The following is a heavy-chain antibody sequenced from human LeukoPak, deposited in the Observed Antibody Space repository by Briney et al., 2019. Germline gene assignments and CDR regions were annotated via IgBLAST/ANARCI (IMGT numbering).Heavy chain of an antibody. D-gene: IGHD2-2*01. J-gene: IGHJ4*02. V-gene: IGHV1-69*06. CDR2: IIPIFGTA. CDR3: ARVCSSTSCYLDY. Sequence: GASVKVSCKASGGTFSSYAISWVRQAPGQGLEWMGGIIPIFGTANYAQKFQGRVTITADKSTSTAYMELSSLRSEDTAVYYCARVCSSTSCYLDYWGQGTLVTVSS. CDR1: GGTFSSYA.